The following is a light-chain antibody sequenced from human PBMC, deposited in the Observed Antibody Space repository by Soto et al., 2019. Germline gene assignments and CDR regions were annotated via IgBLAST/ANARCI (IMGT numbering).Light chain of an antibody. CDR3: QQRSNWMYS. CDR2: DAS. CDR1: QSISSS. V-gene: IGKV3-11*01. J-gene: IGKJ2*01. Sequence: EIVLTQSPATLSLSPAERATLSCRASQSISSSLAWYQHKPGQAPRLLIYDASNRATGIPARFSGSGSGTDFTLTISSLEPEDFAVYYCQQRSNWMYSFGQGTKLEIK.